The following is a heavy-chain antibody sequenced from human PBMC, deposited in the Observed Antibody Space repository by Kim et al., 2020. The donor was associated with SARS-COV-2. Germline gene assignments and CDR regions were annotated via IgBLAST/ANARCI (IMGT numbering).Heavy chain of an antibody. V-gene: IGHV3-7*01. CDR1: GFTFSNYW. CDR2: INPDGSLR. Sequence: GGSLRLSCAASGFTFSNYWMTWVRQAPGKGLEWVATINPDGSLRYYVDSVKGRFTISRDNAKSSLYLQMSRLRAEDTAVYHCARAIRNSESYWGPGTLVTVSS. CDR3: ARAIRNSESY. J-gene: IGHJ4*02. D-gene: IGHD1-26*01.